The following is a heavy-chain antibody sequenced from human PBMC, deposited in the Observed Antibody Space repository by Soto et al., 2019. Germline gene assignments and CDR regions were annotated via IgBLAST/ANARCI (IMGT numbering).Heavy chain of an antibody. V-gene: IGHV3-7*01. CDR2: IKQDGSEK. J-gene: IGHJ6*02. Sequence: VGSLRLSCAASGFTFSSYWMSWVRQAPGKGLEWVANIKQDGSEKHYVDSVKGRFTISRDNAKNSLYLQMNSLRAEDTAVYYCARNYDSSGYYYYYYYYGMDVWGQGTTVTVSS. D-gene: IGHD3-22*01. CDR3: ARNYDSSGYYYYYYYYGMDV. CDR1: GFTFSSYW.